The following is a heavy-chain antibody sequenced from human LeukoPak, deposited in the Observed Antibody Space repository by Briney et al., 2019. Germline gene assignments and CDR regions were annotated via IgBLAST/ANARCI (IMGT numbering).Heavy chain of an antibody. CDR3: ARGSLSIANDY. V-gene: IGHV4-34*01. Sequence: PSETLSLTCAVYGGSFSGYYWSWIRPPPGKGGEGIGEINHSGSTNYNPSLKSRVTISVDTSKNQFSLKLSSVTAADTAVYYCARGSLSIANDYWGQGTLVTVSS. CDR2: INHSGST. CDR1: GGSFSGYY. D-gene: IGHD6-6*01. J-gene: IGHJ4*02.